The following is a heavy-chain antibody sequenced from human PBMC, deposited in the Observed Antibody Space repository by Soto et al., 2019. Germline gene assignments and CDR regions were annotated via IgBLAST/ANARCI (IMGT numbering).Heavy chain of an antibody. Sequence: GGSLRLSCAASGFTLSSYGMHWVRQAPGKGLEWAAAIWFDGSNKYYADSVKGRFTISRDNSKNKLYQQMNSMRAEDTAVYYCSTGYTAAGGYYYYCRDVLGQGTTDTVPS. J-gene: IGHJ6*02. CDR3: STGYTAAGGYYYYCRDV. V-gene: IGHV3-33*01. CDR1: GFTLSSYG. CDR2: IWFDGSNK. D-gene: IGHD6-13*01.